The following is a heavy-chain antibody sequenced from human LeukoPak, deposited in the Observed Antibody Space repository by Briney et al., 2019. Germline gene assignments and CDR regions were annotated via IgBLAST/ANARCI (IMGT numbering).Heavy chain of an antibody. Sequence: GGSRRLSVPASGFPFITYWRAGVRRAQGKGREWVANIKGDESAKHQADSVKGRFTISRDNAQNSVYLQMSSLRGEDTAVYYCARDVGGSLDYWGQGTLVTVSS. CDR1: GFPFITYW. CDR2: IKGDESAK. J-gene: IGHJ4*02. D-gene: IGHD1-26*01. V-gene: IGHV3-7*01. CDR3: ARDVGGSLDY.